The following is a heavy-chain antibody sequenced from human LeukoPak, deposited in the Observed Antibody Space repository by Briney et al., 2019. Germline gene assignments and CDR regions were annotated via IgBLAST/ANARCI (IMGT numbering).Heavy chain of an antibody. CDR3: ARVVKYYDSSGFPSNYFDY. V-gene: IGHV4-30-4*01. Sequence: SETLSLTCTVSGGSVTSGTYLWSWIRQPPGKGLEWIGSVYSSGTTHLNPSLQTRVTTSVDTSRNEVSLKLASVTAADTAVYFCARVVKYYDSSGFPSNYFDYWGQGTLVTVSA. D-gene: IGHD3-22*01. CDR1: GGSVTSGTYL. CDR2: VYSSGTT. J-gene: IGHJ4*02.